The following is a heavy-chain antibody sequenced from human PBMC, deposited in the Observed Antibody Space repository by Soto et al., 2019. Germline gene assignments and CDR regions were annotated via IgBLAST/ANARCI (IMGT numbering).Heavy chain of an antibody. CDR2: ISAYNGNT. V-gene: IGHV1-18*01. Sequence: ASVKVSCKASGYTFTSYGISWVRQAPGQGLEWMGWISAYNGNTNYAQKLQGRVTMTTDTSTSTAYMELTSLRSDDTAVYYCARDLRTTGYYSMDVWGHGTTVTVSS. J-gene: IGHJ6*02. CDR1: GYTFTSYG. CDR3: ARDLRTTGYYSMDV.